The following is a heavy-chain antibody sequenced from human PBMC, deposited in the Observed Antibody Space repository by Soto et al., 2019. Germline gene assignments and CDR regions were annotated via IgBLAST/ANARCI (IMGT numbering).Heavy chain of an antibody. CDR3: ARGDNWNEGSYYYYGMDV. CDR2: ISYDGSNK. D-gene: IGHD1-20*01. V-gene: IGHV3-30-3*01. CDR1: GFTFSSYA. Sequence: GGSLRLSCAASGFTFSSYAMHWVRQAPGKGLEWVAVISYDGSNKYYADSVKGRFTISRDNSKNTLYLQMNSLRAEDTAVYYCARGDNWNEGSYYYYGMDVWGQGTTVTVSS. J-gene: IGHJ6*02.